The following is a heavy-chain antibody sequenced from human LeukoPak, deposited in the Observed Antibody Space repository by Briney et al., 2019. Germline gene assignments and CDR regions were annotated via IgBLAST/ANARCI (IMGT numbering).Heavy chain of an antibody. J-gene: IGHJ6*03. V-gene: IGHV4-34*01. D-gene: IGHD3-3*01. CDR1: GGSFSGYY. CDR2: INHSGST. CDR3: ARGSSENYDFWSGYSGYYYYYMDV. Sequence: ASETLSLTCAVYGGSFSGYYWSWLRQPPGKGLEWIGEINHSGSTNYNSSLKSRVTISVDTSKNQFSLKLSSVTAAGTAVYYCARGSSENYDFWSGYSGYYYYYMDVWGKGTTVTVSS.